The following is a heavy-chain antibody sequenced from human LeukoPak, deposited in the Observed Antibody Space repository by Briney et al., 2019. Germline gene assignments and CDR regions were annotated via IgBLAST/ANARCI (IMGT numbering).Heavy chain of an antibody. CDR3: ARHGVLEYPPTG. Sequence: SETLSLTCTVSGGSISGSSYYWGWIRQPPGKGLEWIGSIYYSGSTYYNPSLKSRVTISVDTSKNQFSLKLSSVTAADTAVYYCARHGVLEYPPTGWGQGTLVTVSS. CDR1: GGSISGSSYY. CDR2: IYYSGST. J-gene: IGHJ4*02. D-gene: IGHD1-1*01. V-gene: IGHV4-39*01.